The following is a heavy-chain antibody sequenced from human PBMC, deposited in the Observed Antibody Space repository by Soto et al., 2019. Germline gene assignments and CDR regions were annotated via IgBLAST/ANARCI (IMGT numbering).Heavy chain of an antibody. Sequence: QVQLVQSGAEVKKPGSSVKVSCKTSGGTFSLSVISWVRQAPGQGLEWLGGIIPTSGSPNYAHEFQGRVTITADGSTSTGYMELRSLRSEDTAVYYCATFSRATWSGFTSYWSQGTLVTVSS. CDR2: IIPTSGSP. J-gene: IGHJ4*02. D-gene: IGHD3-3*01. CDR3: ATFSRATWSGFTSY. V-gene: IGHV1-69*12. CDR1: GGTFSLSV.